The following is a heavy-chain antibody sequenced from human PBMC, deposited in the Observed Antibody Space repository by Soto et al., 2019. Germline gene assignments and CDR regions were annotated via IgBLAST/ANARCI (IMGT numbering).Heavy chain of an antibody. V-gene: IGHV1-69*08. D-gene: IGHD3-10*01. CDR1: GGTFSSYT. CDR3: ARDGVTMVRGLKTEYYYYYMDV. CDR2: IIPILGIA. J-gene: IGHJ6*03. Sequence: QVQLVQSGAEVKKPGSSVKVSCKASGGTFSSYTISWVRQAPGQGLEWMGRIIPILGIANYAQKFQGRVTITADKSTSTAYMELSSLRSEDTAVYYCARDGVTMVRGLKTEYYYYYMDVWGKGTTLTVSS.